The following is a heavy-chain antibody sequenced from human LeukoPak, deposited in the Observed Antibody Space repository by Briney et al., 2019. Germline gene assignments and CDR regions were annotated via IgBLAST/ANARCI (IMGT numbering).Heavy chain of an antibody. D-gene: IGHD6-6*01. CDR3: ARTAGRTFDY. CDR2: ISGSGGNT. V-gene: IGHV3-23*01. Sequence: GGSLRLSCAASGFTFSSYAINWVRQAPGKGLEWVSTISGSGGNTYYADSVKGRFTISRDNSKNTLYLHMNSLRAEDTAVYYCARTAGRTFDYWGQGTLVTVSS. CDR1: GFTFSSYA. J-gene: IGHJ4*02.